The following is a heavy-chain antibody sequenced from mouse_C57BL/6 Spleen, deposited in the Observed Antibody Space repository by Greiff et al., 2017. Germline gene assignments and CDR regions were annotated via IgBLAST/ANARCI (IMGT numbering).Heavy chain of an antibody. Sequence: QVQLQQSGAELVRPGASVKLSCKASGYTFTDYYINWVKQRPGQGLEWIARIYPGSGNTYYNEKFKGKATLTAEKSSSTAYMQLSSLTSEDSAVYFCARRDSNYLFAYCGQGTLVTVSA. CDR3: ARRDSNYLFAY. CDR1: GYTFTDYY. V-gene: IGHV1-76*01. J-gene: IGHJ3*01. D-gene: IGHD2-5*01. CDR2: IYPGSGNT.